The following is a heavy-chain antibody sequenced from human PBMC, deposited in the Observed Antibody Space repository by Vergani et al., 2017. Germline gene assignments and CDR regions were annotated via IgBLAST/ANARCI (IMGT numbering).Heavy chain of an antibody. J-gene: IGHJ5*02. CDR1: GDTFSNYA. CDR2: LIPTFDSK. CDR3: ARCASYTDSGGYADT. D-gene: IGHD3-22*01. Sequence: QVQLLQSGAAVRKPGSSVTVSCKASGDTFSNYAITWVRQAPGQGLQWMGRLIPTFDSKNYAPRFQGRVTLTADASASTAYMELTSLTAEDTAVYFCARCASYTDSGGYADTWGQGTLVTVS. V-gene: IGHV1-69*13.